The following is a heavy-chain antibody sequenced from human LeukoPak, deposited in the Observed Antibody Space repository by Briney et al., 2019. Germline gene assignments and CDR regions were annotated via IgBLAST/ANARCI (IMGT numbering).Heavy chain of an antibody. CDR2: IYSGGST. CDR1: GFTVSSNY. V-gene: IGHV3-66*01. J-gene: IGHJ4*02. Sequence: GGSLRLSCAASGFTVSSNYMSWVRQAPGKGLEWVSVIYSGGSTYYADSVKGRFTISRDNSKNTLCLQMNSLRAEDTAVYYCARCIAVAGCYFDYWGQGTLVTVSS. CDR3: ARCIAVAGCYFDY. D-gene: IGHD6-19*01.